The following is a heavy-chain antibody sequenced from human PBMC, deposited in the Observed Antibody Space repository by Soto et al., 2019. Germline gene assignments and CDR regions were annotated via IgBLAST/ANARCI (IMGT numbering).Heavy chain of an antibody. Sequence: SETLSLTCPVSGGSISSYYWNWIRQPPGKGLEWIGYIYYSGSTNYNPSLKSRVTISVDTSKNQFSLKLNSVTAADTAVYYCARGGSSWRLQFDYWGQGSLVTVSS. CDR3: ARGGSSWRLQFDY. V-gene: IGHV4-59*01. CDR2: IYYSGST. CDR1: GGSISSYY. D-gene: IGHD6-13*01. J-gene: IGHJ4*02.